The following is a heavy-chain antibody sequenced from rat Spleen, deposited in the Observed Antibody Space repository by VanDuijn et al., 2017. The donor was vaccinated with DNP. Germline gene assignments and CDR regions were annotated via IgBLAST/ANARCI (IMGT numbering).Heavy chain of an antibody. D-gene: IGHD1-4*01. CDR3: ATHNYYFDY. CDR1: GYSITSNY. V-gene: IGHV3-1*01. CDR2: ISYSATT. Sequence: VQLQESGPGLVKPSQSLSLTCSVTGYSITSNYWGWIRKFPGNKMEWIGHISYSATTTYNPFLKSRISITRDTSKNQFFLQLNSVTTEDTATYYCATHNYYFDYWGQGVMVTVSS. J-gene: IGHJ2*01.